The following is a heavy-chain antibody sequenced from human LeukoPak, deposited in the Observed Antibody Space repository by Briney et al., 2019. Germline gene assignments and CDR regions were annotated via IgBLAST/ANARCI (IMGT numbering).Heavy chain of an antibody. V-gene: IGHV3-21*01. J-gene: IGHJ4*02. Sequence: SGGSLRLSCAASGFIISDYNMNWVRQAPGKGLQWVSFIAISATYMTYADSVKGRFTISRDNAKNSLYLQMNSLRAEDTAVYYCARDLSATARAYDYWGQGTLVTVSS. D-gene: IGHD1-26*01. CDR3: ARDLSATARAYDY. CDR1: GFIISDYN. CDR2: IAISATYM.